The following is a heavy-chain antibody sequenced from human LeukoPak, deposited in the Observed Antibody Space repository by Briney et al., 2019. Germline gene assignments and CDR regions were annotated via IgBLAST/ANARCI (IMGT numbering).Heavy chain of an antibody. D-gene: IGHD3-22*01. CDR1: GYTFTGYY. CDR3: AVEYYYDSSGYSNWLDP. V-gene: IGHV1-2*02. CDR2: INPNSGGT. J-gene: IGHJ5*02. Sequence: ASVKVSCKASGYTFTGYYMHWVRQAPGQGLEWMGWINPNSGGTNYAQKFQGRVTMTRDTSISTAYMELSRLRSDDTAVYYCAVEYYYDSSGYSNWLDPWGQGTLVTVSS.